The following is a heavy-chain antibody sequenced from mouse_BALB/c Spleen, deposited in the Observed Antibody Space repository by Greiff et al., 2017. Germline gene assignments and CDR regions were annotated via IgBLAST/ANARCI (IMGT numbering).Heavy chain of an antibody. CDR2: IYPGDGDT. J-gene: IGHJ4*01. D-gene: IGHD1-1*01. CDR3: DRCGSSHYYAMDY. CDR1: GYTFTSYW. V-gene: IGHV1-87*01. Sequence: VQLQQSGAELARPGASVKLSCKASGYTFTSYWMQWVKQRPGQGLEWIGVIYPGDGDTRYTQKFKGKATLTADKSSSTAYVQLSSLASEDSAVYYCDRCGSSHYYAMDYWGQGTSVTVSS.